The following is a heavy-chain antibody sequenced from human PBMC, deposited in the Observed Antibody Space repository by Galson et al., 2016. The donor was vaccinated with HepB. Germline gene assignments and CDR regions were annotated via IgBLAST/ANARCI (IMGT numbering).Heavy chain of an antibody. V-gene: IGHV3-23*01. CDR3: ARARPLRARNSMDV. J-gene: IGHJ6*02. Sequence: LRLSCAASGFTFTSYAMSWVRQAPGKGLEWVSAINGGGGFTYYADSVKGRFTISRDNSKNTLYLQMNSLRAKDTAVYYCARARPLRARNSMDVWGQGTTVTVSS. CDR1: GFTFTSYA. D-gene: IGHD3-10*01. CDR2: INGGGGFT.